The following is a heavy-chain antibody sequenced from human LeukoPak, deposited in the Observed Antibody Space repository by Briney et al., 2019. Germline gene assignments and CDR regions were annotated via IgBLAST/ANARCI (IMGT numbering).Heavy chain of an antibody. CDR1: GFTFGSYA. V-gene: IGHV3-23*01. J-gene: IGHJ4*02. CDR2: ISSSGGST. Sequence: AGGSLRLSCAASGFTFGSYAMSWVRQAPGKGLEWVSAISSSGGSTYYADSVKGRFTISRDNSKNTLSLQMNSLRAEDTAVYYCAKSNLYSNGWYRYWGQGTLVTVSS. CDR3: AKSNLYSNGWYRY. D-gene: IGHD6-19*01.